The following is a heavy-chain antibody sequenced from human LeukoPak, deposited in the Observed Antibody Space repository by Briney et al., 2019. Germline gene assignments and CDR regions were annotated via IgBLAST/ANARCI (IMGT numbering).Heavy chain of an antibody. Sequence: PGGSLRLSCTASGFTFSNFWMGWVRQAPGKGLEWVANIKQDETEKFYLGSVKGRFTISRDNAKNSLYLQMNSLRAEDTAVYYCARASSSSEDPLDYWGQGTLVTVSS. V-gene: IGHV3-7*01. D-gene: IGHD6-6*01. CDR1: GFTFSNFW. J-gene: IGHJ4*02. CDR3: ARASSSSEDPLDY. CDR2: IKQDETEK.